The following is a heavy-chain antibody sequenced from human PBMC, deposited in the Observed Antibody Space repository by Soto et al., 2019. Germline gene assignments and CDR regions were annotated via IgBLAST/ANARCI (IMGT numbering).Heavy chain of an antibody. Sequence: GCLRLTGSASGFTFSSYEMNWVRQAPGKGLEWVSYISSSGSTIYYADSVKGRFTISRDNAKNSLYLQTNSLRAEDTAVYYCARARTYSYGYRLGGMDVGGQGTKVTVSS. CDR1: GFTFSSYE. CDR3: ARARTYSYGYRLGGMDV. J-gene: IGHJ6*02. CDR2: ISSSGSTI. V-gene: IGHV3-48*03. D-gene: IGHD5-18*01.